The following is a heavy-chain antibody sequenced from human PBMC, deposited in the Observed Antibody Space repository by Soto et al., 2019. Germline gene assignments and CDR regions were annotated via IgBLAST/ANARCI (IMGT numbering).Heavy chain of an antibody. V-gene: IGHV3-21*01. Sequence: GGSLRLSCATSGFPFSTYSMNWVRQAPGKGLEWVSSISTSRTFIYYADSVQGRFTISRDNAKSSLYLQMNSLRVEDTAVYYCARGVADYYDSSGYCDYWGQGTLVTVSS. CDR3: ARGVADYYDSSGYCDY. J-gene: IGHJ4*02. D-gene: IGHD3-22*01. CDR2: ISTSRTFI. CDR1: GFPFSTYS.